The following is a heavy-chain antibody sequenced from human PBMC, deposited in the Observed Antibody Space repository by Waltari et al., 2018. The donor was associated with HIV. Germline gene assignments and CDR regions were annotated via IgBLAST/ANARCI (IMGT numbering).Heavy chain of an antibody. CDR3: ARETYLDWLLYREFDY. J-gene: IGHJ4*02. Sequence: QLQLPALGPGLVKPSQTRSLPGPLSGGSISRPFWDWIRQPPGKGLEWIGRISGSVGGTDYNPSLKSRVTISTDTSKNQFSLKLTSVTAADTAVYFCARETYLDWLLYREFDYWGQGVLVTVAS. V-gene: IGHV4-4*07. CDR1: GGSISRPF. D-gene: IGHD3-9*01. CDR2: ISGSVGGT.